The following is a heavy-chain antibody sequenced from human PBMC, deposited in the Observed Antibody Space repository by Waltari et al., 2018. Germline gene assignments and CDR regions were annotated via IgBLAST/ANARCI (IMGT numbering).Heavy chain of an antibody. CDR3: ARDRGRGLYLDT. J-gene: IGHJ4*02. CDR2: VRGDGKT. Sequence: QLQESGPGLVKPSGTLSLLCAVSGDSLSTSDYWGWVRQTPGKGLEWIGQVRGDGKTNYNPSFASRVTMSLDTSTYHFALKLTSATAADTALYYCARDRGRGLYLDTWGQGTLVTVSP. V-gene: IGHV4-4*02. D-gene: IGHD1-1*01. CDR1: GDSLSTSDY.